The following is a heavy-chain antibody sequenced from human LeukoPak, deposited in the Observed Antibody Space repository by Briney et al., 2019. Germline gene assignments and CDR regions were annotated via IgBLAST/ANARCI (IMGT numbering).Heavy chain of an antibody. V-gene: IGHV1-69*13. CDR2: IIPIFGTA. J-gene: IGHJ5*02. CDR3: ARGPSIRFLEWLYA. D-gene: IGHD3-3*01. CDR1: GGTFSSYA. Sequence: SVKVSCKASGGTFSSYAISWVRQAPGQGLEWMGGIIPIFGTANYAQKFQGRVTITADESTSTAYMELSSLGSEDTAVYYCARGPSIRFLEWLYAWGQGTLVTVSS.